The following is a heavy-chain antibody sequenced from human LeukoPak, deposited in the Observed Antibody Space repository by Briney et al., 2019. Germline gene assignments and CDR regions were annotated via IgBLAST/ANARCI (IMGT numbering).Heavy chain of an antibody. CDR2: IYTSGST. V-gene: IGHV4-61*02. Sequence: PSETLSLTCTVSGGSISSGSYYWSWIRQPAGKGLEWIGRIYTSGSTNYNPSLKSRVTISVDTSKNQFSLKLSSVTAADTAVYYCARLYSSSGYYYYYMDVWGKGTTVTVSS. D-gene: IGHD6-13*01. J-gene: IGHJ6*03. CDR1: GGSISSGSYY. CDR3: ARLYSSSGYYYYYMDV.